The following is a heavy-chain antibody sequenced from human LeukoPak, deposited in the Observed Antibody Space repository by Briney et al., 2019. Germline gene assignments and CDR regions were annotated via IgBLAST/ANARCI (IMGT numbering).Heavy chain of an antibody. CDR3: AREVGATPFTFDY. D-gene: IGHD1-26*01. CDR2: IYYSGST. V-gene: IGHV4-59*01. J-gene: IGHJ4*02. CDR1: GGSISSYY. Sequence: SETLSLTCTVSGGSISSYYWSWIRQPPGKGLEWIGYIYYSGSTNYNPSLKRRVTISVDTSKNQFSLKLSSVTAADTAVYYCAREVGATPFTFDYWGQGTLVTVSS.